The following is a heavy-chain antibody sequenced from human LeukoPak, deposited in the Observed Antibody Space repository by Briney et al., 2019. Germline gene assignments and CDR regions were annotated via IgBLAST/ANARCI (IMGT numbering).Heavy chain of an antibody. CDR3: ARSQRGGSCYSCYYFDY. J-gene: IGHJ4*02. V-gene: IGHV3-30*04. Sequence: PGRSLRLSCAASGFTFSSYAMHWVRQAPGKGLEWVAVISYDGSNKYYADSVKGRFTISRDNSKNTLYLQMNSLRAEDTAVYYCARSQRGGSCYSCYYFDYWGQGTPVTASS. D-gene: IGHD2-15*01. CDR2: ISYDGSNK. CDR1: GFTFSSYA.